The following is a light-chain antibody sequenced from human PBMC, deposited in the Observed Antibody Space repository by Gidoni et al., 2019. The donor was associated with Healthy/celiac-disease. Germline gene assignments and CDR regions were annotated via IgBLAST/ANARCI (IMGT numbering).Light chain of an antibody. CDR2: VAS. J-gene: IGKJ5*01. Sequence: DIVLTQSPATLPLSPGESATHSCQASQSVCSYLAWYQQKPGQDPRLLIYVASNSATGIPDRFSGSGSGTDFTLTISSQEPEDFAVYYCKQRSNWPPVTFGQGTRLEIK. CDR1: QSVCSY. CDR3: KQRSNWPPVT. V-gene: IGKV3-11*01.